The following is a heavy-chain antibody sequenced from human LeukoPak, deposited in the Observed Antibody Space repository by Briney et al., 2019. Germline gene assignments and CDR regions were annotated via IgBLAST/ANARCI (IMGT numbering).Heavy chain of an antibody. CDR3: ANRGY. CDR2: ISYDGSNK. V-gene: IGHV3-30*04. Sequence: PGRSLRLSCAASGFTFSSYAMHWVRQAPGKGLEWVAVISYDGSNKYYADSVKGRFTISRDNAKNSLYLQMNSLRAEDTAVYYCANRGYWGQGTLVTVSS. CDR1: GFTFSSYA. J-gene: IGHJ4*02.